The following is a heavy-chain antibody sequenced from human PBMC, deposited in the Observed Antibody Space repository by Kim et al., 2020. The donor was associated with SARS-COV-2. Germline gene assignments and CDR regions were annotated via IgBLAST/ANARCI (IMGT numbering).Heavy chain of an antibody. Sequence: SVKVSCKASGGTFSSYAISWVRQAPGQGLEWMGRIIPILGIANYAQKFQGRVTITADKSTSTAYMELSSLRSEDTAVYYCARGRTGGGEGVDAFDIWGQGTMVTVSS. CDR3: ARGRTGGGEGVDAFDI. V-gene: IGHV1-69*04. CDR1: GGTFSSYA. D-gene: IGHD3-16*01. CDR2: IIPILGIA. J-gene: IGHJ3*02.